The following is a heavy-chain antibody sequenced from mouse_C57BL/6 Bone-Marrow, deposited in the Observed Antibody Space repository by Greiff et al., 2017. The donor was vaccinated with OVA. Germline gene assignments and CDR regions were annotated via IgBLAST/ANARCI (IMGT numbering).Heavy chain of an antibody. CDR2: IYPGSGST. CDR1: GYTFTSYW. Sequence: VQLQQSGAELVKPGASVKMSCKASGYTFTSYWITWVKQRPGQGLEWIGDIYPGSGSTNYNEKFKSKATLTVDTSSSTAYMQLSSLTSEDSAVYYCARDYGSSDYAMDYWGQGTSVTVSS. J-gene: IGHJ4*01. V-gene: IGHV1-55*01. D-gene: IGHD1-1*01. CDR3: ARDYGSSDYAMDY.